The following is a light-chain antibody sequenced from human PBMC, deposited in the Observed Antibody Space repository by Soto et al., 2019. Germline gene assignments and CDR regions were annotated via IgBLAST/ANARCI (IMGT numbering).Light chain of an antibody. V-gene: IGKV3-15*01. CDR2: GAS. CDR3: QQYNNWPPWT. Sequence: EVVMTQSPATLSVSTGERATISCRASQSGSSNLAWYQQKPGQAPMLLSYGASTWATGIPARFSGSGSGTEFNLTISSLQAEGFAVEYFQQYNNWPPWTFGHGTKVELK. J-gene: IGKJ1*01. CDR1: QSGSSN.